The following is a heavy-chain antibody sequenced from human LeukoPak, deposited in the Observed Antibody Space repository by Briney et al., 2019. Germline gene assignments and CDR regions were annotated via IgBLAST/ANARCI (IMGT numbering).Heavy chain of an antibody. J-gene: IGHJ6*02. V-gene: IGHV3-11*01. CDR3: AKLIAAAGSLGDGMDV. Sequence: PGGSLRLSCAASGFTFSDYYMSWIRQAPGKGLEWVSYISSSGSTIYYADSVKGRFTISRDNSKNTLYLQMNSLRAEDTAVYYCAKLIAAAGSLGDGMDVWGQGTTVTVSS. CDR2: ISSSGSTI. CDR1: GFTFSDYY. D-gene: IGHD6-13*01.